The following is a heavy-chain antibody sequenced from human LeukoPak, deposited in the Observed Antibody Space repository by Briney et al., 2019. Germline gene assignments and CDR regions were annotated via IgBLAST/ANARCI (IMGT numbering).Heavy chain of an antibody. J-gene: IGHJ3*02. CDR2: IHISGST. CDR1: GDSISSNY. Sequence: SGTLSLTCTVSGDSISSNYWSWIRQSAGKGLEWIGRIHISGSTNYSPSLKSRVTMSVDMSKNQLSLKVRSVTAADTAVYYCARDVSLSFDIWGQGTMVNV. V-gene: IGHV4-4*07. D-gene: IGHD3-16*01. CDR3: ARDVSLSFDI.